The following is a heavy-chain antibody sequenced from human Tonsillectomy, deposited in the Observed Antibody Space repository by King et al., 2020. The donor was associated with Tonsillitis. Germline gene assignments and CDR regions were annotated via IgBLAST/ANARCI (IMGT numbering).Heavy chain of an antibody. CDR2: ISASGDST. V-gene: IGHV3-23*04. CDR1: GFTFTTFA. Sequence: VQLVESGGGLVQPGGSLRLSCAASGFTFTTFARSWVRQAPGKWLEGVSSISASGDSTDYADSVKGRFTISRDNSKNTLFLQVNTLSAEDTAVYYCAKITDFDFRLDPWGKGTLVTVSS. CDR3: AKITDFDFRLDP. J-gene: IGHJ5*02. D-gene: IGHD3/OR15-3a*01.